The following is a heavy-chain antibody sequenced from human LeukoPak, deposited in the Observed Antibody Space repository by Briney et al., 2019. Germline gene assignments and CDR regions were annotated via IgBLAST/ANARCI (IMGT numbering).Heavy chain of an antibody. CDR3: ARGGSWSIDY. CDR2: IYHSGST. V-gene: IGHV4-30-2*01. Sequence: MPSETLSLTCAVSRGSISSGGYSWNWIRQPPGKGLEWIGSIYHSGSTYSNPSLKTRLSISLDWSKNQFSLNLTSVTAADTAVYYCARGGSWSIDYWGQGTLVTVSS. J-gene: IGHJ4*02. D-gene: IGHD6-25*01. CDR1: RGSISSGGYS.